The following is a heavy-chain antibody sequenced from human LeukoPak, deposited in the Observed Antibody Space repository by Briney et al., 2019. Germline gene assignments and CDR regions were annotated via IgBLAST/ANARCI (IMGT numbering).Heavy chain of an antibody. J-gene: IGHJ6*03. CDR3: ARDPHGDYSKFFYYYYYYMDV. Sequence: ASVKVSCKASGYTFTGYYMHWVRQAPGQGLEWMGWINPNSGGTNYAQKFQGRVTMTRDTSISTAYMELSRLRSDDTAVYYCARDPHGDYSKFFYYYYYYMDVWGKGTTVTVSS. CDR1: GYTFTGYY. D-gene: IGHD4-11*01. V-gene: IGHV1-2*02. CDR2: INPNSGGT.